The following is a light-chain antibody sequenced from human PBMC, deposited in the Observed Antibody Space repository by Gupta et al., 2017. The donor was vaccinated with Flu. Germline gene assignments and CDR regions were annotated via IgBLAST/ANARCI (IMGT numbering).Light chain of an antibody. CDR1: NSDVGKFNL. V-gene: IGLV2-23*02. J-gene: IGLJ2*01. Sequence: SITLSCTGTNSDVGKFNLVCWNQPQPVKSHNLMIYEVSKWPATIPTSFSGSESGTTASLTISELLAEDDANYYFCAYAADYTVVFGGGTSLTV. CDR3: CAYAADYTVV. CDR2: EVS.